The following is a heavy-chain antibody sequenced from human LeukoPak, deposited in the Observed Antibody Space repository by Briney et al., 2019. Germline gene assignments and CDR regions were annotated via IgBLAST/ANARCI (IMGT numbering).Heavy chain of an antibody. Sequence: GASVKVSCKASGYTFTGYYMHWVRQAPGQGLEWMGIIYPGDSDTRYSPSFQGQVTTSADKSISTAYLQWSSLKASDTAMYYCASTQLWDAFDIWGQGTMVTVSS. V-gene: IGHV5-51*01. CDR3: ASTQLWDAFDI. J-gene: IGHJ3*02. D-gene: IGHD5-18*01. CDR2: IYPGDSDT. CDR1: GYTFTGYY.